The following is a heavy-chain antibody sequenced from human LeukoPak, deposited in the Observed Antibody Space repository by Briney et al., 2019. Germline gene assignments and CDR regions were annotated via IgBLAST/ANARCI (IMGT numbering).Heavy chain of an antibody. V-gene: IGHV4-34*01. J-gene: IGHJ3*02. Sequence: SETLSLTCAVYGGSFSGYYWSWIRQPPGKGLEWIGEINHSGSTNYNPSLKSRVTISVDTSKNQFSLKLSSVTAADTAVYYCASALQGAFDIWGQGTMVTVSS. CDR2: INHSGST. CDR1: GGSFSGYY. D-gene: IGHD4-11*01. CDR3: ASALQGAFDI.